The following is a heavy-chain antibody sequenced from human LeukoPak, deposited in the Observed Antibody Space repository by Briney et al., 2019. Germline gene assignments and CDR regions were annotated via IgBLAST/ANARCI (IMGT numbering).Heavy chain of an antibody. CDR3: ARGAILTGHFDY. Sequence: GGSLRLSCAASGFTFSSYSMNWVRQASGKGLEWVSYISSSSSTIYYADSVKGRFTISRDNAKNSLFLQMDSLRGEDTAVYYCARGAILTGHFDYWGQGTLVTVSS. V-gene: IGHV3-48*01. D-gene: IGHD3-9*01. CDR2: ISSSSSTI. J-gene: IGHJ4*02. CDR1: GFTFSSYS.